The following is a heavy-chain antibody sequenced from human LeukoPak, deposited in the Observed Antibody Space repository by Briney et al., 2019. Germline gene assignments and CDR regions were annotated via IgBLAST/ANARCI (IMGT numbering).Heavy chain of an antibody. J-gene: IGHJ4*02. V-gene: IGHV3-9*01. CDR1: GFTFDDYA. CDR2: ISWNSGSI. D-gene: IGHD5-18*01. CDR3: AKARGYSYGLTTGDFDY. Sequence: GGSLRLSCAASGFTFDDYAMHWVRQAPGKGPEWVSGISWNSGSIGYADSVKGRFTISRDNAKNSLYLQMNSLRAEDTALYYCAKARGYSYGLTTGDFDYWGQGTLVTVSS.